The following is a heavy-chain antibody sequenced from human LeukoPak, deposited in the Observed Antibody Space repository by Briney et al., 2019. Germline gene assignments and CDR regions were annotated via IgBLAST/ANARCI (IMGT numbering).Heavy chain of an antibody. CDR1: GFTFSRFW. CDR2: IRPDVDER. CDR3: AREDYYDSSVHY. D-gene: IGHD3-22*01. V-gene: IGHV3-7*01. Sequence: GGSLRLSCAASGFTFSRFWMNWVRQAPGKGLEWVANIRPDVDERHYVESVRGRFTISRDNAQNLLYLQMNSLRVDDTAVYYCAREDYYDSSVHYWGQGTLVTVSS. J-gene: IGHJ4*02.